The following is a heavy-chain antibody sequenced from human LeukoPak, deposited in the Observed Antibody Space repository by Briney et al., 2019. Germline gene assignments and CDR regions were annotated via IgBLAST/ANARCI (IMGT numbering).Heavy chain of an antibody. Sequence: SETLSLTCTVSGGSIGSSSYYWGWIRQPPGKGLEWIGSIYYSGSTYYNPSLKSRVTISVDTSKNQFSLKLSSVTAADTAVYYCARHLRINRVVDYWGQGTLVTVSS. D-gene: IGHD2-15*01. CDR3: ARHLRINRVVDY. J-gene: IGHJ4*02. CDR1: GGSIGSSSYY. V-gene: IGHV4-39*01. CDR2: IYYSGST.